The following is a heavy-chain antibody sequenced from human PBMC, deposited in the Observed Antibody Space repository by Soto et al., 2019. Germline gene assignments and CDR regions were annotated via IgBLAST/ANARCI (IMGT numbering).Heavy chain of an antibody. CDR2: IYYSGST. CDR3: ARVWGGAFDI. Sequence: SETLSLTCTVPGGSITSGDSFWSWIRQPPGKGLEWIGYIYYSGSTYYNPSLKSRVTISVDTSKNQFSLKLSSVTAADTAVYYCARVWGGAFDIWGQGTMVT. CDR1: GGSITSGDSF. V-gene: IGHV4-30-4*01. D-gene: IGHD3-10*01. J-gene: IGHJ3*02.